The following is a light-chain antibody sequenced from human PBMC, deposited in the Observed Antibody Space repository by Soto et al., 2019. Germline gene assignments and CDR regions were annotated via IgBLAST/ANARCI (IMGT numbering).Light chain of an antibody. J-gene: IGKJ1*01. CDR3: QQYDNSVWT. CDR2: GAS. V-gene: IGKV3-20*01. CDR1: QSVSTSN. Sequence: DIVMTQSPGTLSLSPGERATLSCRASQSVSTSNLAWYQQRPGQAPRLLIYGASRRATGIPDRFSGSGSGTDFTLTISRLEPEDLAVYCCQQYDNSVWTFGQGTKVDIK.